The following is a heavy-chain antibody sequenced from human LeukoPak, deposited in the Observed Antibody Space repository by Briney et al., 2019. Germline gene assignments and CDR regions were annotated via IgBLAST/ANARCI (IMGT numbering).Heavy chain of an antibody. J-gene: IGHJ6*03. D-gene: IGHD6-19*01. Sequence: PSETLSLTCAVYGGSSSGYHWSWIRQPPGKGLEWIGEINHSGSTNYNPSLKSRVTISVDTSKNQFSLKLSSVTAADTAVYYCARVRVVAGYYYYYMDVWGKGTTVTISS. V-gene: IGHV4-34*01. CDR3: ARVRVVAGYYYYYMDV. CDR2: INHSGST. CDR1: GGSSSGYH.